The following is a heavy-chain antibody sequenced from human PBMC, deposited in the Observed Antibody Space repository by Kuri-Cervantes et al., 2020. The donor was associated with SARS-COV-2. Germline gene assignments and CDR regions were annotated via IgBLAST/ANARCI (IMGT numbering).Heavy chain of an antibody. V-gene: IGHV3-15*01. Sequence: GGSLRLSCAASGFTFSNAWMSWVRQAPGKGLEWVGRIKSKTDGGTTDYAAPVKGRFTISRDDSKNTLYLQMNSLKTEDTAVYYCARVAGEGPIYYYYMDVWGKGTTVTVSS. CDR2: IKSKTDGGTT. CDR3: ARVAGEGPIYYYYMDV. CDR1: GFTFSNAW. J-gene: IGHJ6*03. D-gene: IGHD2-21*01.